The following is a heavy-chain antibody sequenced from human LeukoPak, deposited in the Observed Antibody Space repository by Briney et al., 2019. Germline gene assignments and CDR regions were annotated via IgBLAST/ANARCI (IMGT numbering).Heavy chain of an antibody. V-gene: IGHV4-59*01. CDR2: IYYSGST. Sequence: PSETLSLTRTVSGGSISSYYWSWIRQPPGKGLEWIGYIYYSGSTNYNPSLKSRVTISVDTSKNQFSLKLSSVTAADTAVYYCARYSGYPIDAFDIWGQGTMVTVSS. CDR3: ARYSGYPIDAFDI. CDR1: GGSISSYY. D-gene: IGHD5-12*01. J-gene: IGHJ3*02.